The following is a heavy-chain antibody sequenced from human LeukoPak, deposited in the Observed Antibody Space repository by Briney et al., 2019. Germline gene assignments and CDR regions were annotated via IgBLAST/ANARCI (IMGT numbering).Heavy chain of an antibody. CDR1: GYTFTGYY. Sequence: ASVKVSCKASGYTFTGYYMHWVRQAPGQGLEWMGWINPNSGGTNYAQKFQGRVTMTRDTSISTAYMELSRLRSDDTAVYYCAREYPGTNSPATNWFDPWGQGTLVTVSS. D-gene: IGHD2-8*01. J-gene: IGHJ5*02. CDR2: INPNSGGT. V-gene: IGHV1-2*02. CDR3: AREYPGTNSPATNWFDP.